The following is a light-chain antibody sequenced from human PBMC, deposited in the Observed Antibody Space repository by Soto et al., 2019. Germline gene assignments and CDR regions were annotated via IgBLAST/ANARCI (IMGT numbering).Light chain of an antibody. V-gene: IGKV1-5*01. Sequence: DIQMTQSPSTLSASVGDRVTITCRASQSISSWLAWYQQKPGKAPKLLIYDASSLESGVPSRFSGSGSGTEFTLTISSLQPDDIATYYCQQYNIYSWTFGQGTKV. J-gene: IGKJ1*01. CDR1: QSISSW. CDR3: QQYNIYSWT. CDR2: DAS.